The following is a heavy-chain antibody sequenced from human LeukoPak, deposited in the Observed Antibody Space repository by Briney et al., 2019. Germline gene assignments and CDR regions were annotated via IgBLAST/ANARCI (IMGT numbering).Heavy chain of an antibody. D-gene: IGHD3-22*01. V-gene: IGHV4-59*01. Sequence: SETLSLTCTVSGDSISSSYWSWIRQPPGKTLEWIGYIYYTGTTNYNPSLKSRVTMSIDASKNQFSLNLNSVTAADTAVYYCARGFYDSSGYSNCFDPWGQGTLVTVSS. J-gene: IGHJ5*02. CDR3: ARGFYDSSGYSNCFDP. CDR1: GDSISSSY. CDR2: IYYTGTT.